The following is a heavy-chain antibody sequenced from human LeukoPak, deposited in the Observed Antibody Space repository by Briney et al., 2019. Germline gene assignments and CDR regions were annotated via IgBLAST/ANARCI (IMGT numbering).Heavy chain of an antibody. D-gene: IGHD3-22*01. Sequence: SETLSLTCTVSGGSISSYYWSWIRQPAGKGLEWIGRIYTSGSTNYNPSLKSRATMSVDTSKNQFSLKLSSVTAADTAVYYCARDSHYYDSSGFGKYYYYYMDVWGKGTTVTISS. J-gene: IGHJ6*03. CDR2: IYTSGST. CDR1: GGSISSYY. V-gene: IGHV4-4*07. CDR3: ARDSHYYDSSGFGKYYYYYMDV.